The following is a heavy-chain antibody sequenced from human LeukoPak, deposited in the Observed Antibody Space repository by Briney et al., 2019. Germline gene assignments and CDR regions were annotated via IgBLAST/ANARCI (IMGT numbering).Heavy chain of an antibody. Sequence: GGSLRLSGAASGFTFSSFSMNWVCQAPGKGLEWLSYISSTSSAIYYADSLKGRFTISRDNAKDSLYLQMNSLRAEDTAVYYCARVIGSYGDSAYWGQGTLVTVSS. CDR1: GFTFSSFS. J-gene: IGHJ4*02. D-gene: IGHD1-26*01. CDR3: ARVIGSYGDSAY. V-gene: IGHV3-48*04. CDR2: ISSTSSAI.